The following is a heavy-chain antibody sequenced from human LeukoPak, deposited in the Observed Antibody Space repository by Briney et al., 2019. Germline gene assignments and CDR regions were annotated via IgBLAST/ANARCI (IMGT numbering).Heavy chain of an antibody. V-gene: IGHV3-11*04. CDR2: ISNTGNTI. CDR3: ARVGVVVTADDAFHI. J-gene: IGHJ3*02. D-gene: IGHD2-21*02. CDR1: GFTFSDYY. Sequence: PGGSLGLSCAASGFTFSDYYMTWIRQAPGKGLEWVSYISNTGNTIYYADSVKGRFTISRDNAKNSLYLQMNSLRAEDTAVYCARVGVVVTADDAFHIWGQGTMVTVSS.